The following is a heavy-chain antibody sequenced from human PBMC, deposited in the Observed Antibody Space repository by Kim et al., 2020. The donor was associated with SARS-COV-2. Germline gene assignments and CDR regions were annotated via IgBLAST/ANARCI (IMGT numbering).Heavy chain of an antibody. D-gene: IGHD2-2*01. CDR1: GYSFTSYW. V-gene: IGHV5-10-1*01. CDR3: ASLGYCSSTSCYG. J-gene: IGHJ4*02. Sequence: GESLKISCKGSGYSFTSYWISWVRQMPGKGLEWMGRIDPSDSYTNYSPSFQGHVTISADKSISTAYLQWSSLKASDTAMYYCASLGYCSSTSCYGWGQGTLVTGSA. CDR2: IDPSDSYT.